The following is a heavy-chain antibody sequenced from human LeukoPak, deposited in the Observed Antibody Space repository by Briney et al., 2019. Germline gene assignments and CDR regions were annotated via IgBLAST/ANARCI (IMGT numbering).Heavy chain of an antibody. J-gene: IGHJ4*02. CDR2: ISSSSSYI. CDR1: GFTFSSYS. CDR3: GRDYDPRGDWGGGYFDY. Sequence: GGSLRLSCAASGFTFSSYSMNWVRQAPGKGLEWVSSISSSSSYIYYADSVKGRFTISRDNAKNSLYLQMNSLRAEDTAVYYCGRDYDPRGDWGGGYFDYWGQGTLVTVSS. V-gene: IGHV3-21*01. D-gene: IGHD2-21*02.